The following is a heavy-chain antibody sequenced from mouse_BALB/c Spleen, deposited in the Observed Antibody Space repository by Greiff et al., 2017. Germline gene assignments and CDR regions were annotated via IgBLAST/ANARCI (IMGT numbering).Heavy chain of an antibody. CDR2: INSNGGST. V-gene: IGHV5-6-3*01. CDR3: ARDTHCYGSSYVRYFDV. CDR1: GFTFSSYG. Sequence: EVQLVESGGGLVQPGGSLKLSCAASGFTFSSYGMSWVRQTPDKRLELVATINSNGGSTYYPDSVKGRFTISRDNAKNTLYLQMSSLKSEDTAMYYCARDTHCYGSSYVRYFDVWGAGTTVTVSS. D-gene: IGHD1-1*01. J-gene: IGHJ1*01.